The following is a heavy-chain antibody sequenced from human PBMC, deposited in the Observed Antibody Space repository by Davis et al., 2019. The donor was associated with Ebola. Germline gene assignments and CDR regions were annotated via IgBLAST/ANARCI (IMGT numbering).Heavy chain of an antibody. CDR2: IYYSGST. V-gene: IGHV4-61*08. Sequence: MPSETLSLTCTVSGGSISSGGYYWSWIRQHPGKGLEWIGYIYYSGSTNYNPSLKSRVTISVDTSKNQFSLKLSSVTAADTAVYYCARHILQSWFDPWGQGTLVTVSS. CDR3: ARHILQSWFDP. J-gene: IGHJ5*02. D-gene: IGHD2-2*02. CDR1: GGSISSGGYY.